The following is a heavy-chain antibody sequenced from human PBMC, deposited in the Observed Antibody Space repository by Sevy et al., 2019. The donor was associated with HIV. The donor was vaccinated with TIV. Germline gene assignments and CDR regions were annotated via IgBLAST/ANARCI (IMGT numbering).Heavy chain of an antibody. Sequence: GGSLRLSCAGSGFTFNTYGMSWVRQAPGTGLEWVSGISDSGVNTHYADSEKGRFTISRDNSKSTLYLQMNSLRVEDTAVYYCAKRGHYDSSGYKAPFDTWGQGTMVTVSS. CDR1: GFTFNTYG. CDR2: ISDSGVNT. J-gene: IGHJ3*02. D-gene: IGHD3-22*01. CDR3: AKRGHYDSSGYKAPFDT. V-gene: IGHV3-23*01.